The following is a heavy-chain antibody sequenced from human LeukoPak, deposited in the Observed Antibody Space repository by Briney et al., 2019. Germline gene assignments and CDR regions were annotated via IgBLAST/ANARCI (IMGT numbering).Heavy chain of an antibody. Sequence: TSETLSLTCTVSGGSIRGCYWSWMRQPPGKGLEWIGYISYSGTTNYNPSVQSRVTISVDTSTNQFSLKLSSVTAADTAVYYCGRSKPYGSTWHTDYWGQGTLVTVSS. J-gene: IGHJ4*02. CDR3: GRSKPYGSTWHTDY. CDR2: ISYSGTT. V-gene: IGHV4-59*08. D-gene: IGHD1-26*01. CDR1: GGSIRGCY.